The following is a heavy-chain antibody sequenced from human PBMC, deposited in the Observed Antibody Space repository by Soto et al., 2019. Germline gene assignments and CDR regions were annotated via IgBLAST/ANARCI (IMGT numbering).Heavy chain of an antibody. J-gene: IGHJ6*03. CDR3: AHAAPMLRGVYYYSDTDV. D-gene: IGHD3-10*01. CDR2: IYWDDDK. CDR1: GFSLSTSEVG. Sequence: QITLKESGPTLVNPTQTLTLTCTFSGFSLSTSEVGVGWIRQPPGKALEWLALIYWDDDKRYSPSLKSRLTITEATSKNQAVLTMANMEPADTGTYSWAHAAPMLRGVYYYSDTDVGGKGTRVTVSS. V-gene: IGHV2-5*02.